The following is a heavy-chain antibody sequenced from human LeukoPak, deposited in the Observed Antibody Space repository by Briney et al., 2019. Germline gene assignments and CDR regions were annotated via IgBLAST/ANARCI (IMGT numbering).Heavy chain of an antibody. CDR2: IGASGYTT. CDR3: ATSDYFDS. J-gene: IGHJ4*02. V-gene: IGHV3-23*01. CDR1: GFTFSSYA. Sequence: PGGSLRLSCAASGFTFSSYAMSWVRLTPGEGLEWVSIIGASGYTTYYADSVKGRFTISRDNSKNTLYLQMNSLRAEDTALYYCATSDYFDSWGQGTLVTVSP.